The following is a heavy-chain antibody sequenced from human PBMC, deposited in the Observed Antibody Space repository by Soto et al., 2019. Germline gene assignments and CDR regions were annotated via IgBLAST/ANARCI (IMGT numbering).Heavy chain of an antibody. CDR3: ARDPFWSGFHGMDV. CDR2: ISSSSNTI. D-gene: IGHD3-3*01. Sequence: PGGSLRLSCAASGFTFSDYYMNWIRQAPGKGLEWVSHISSSSNTIYYADSVKGRFTISRDNAKNSLYLQMNSLRAEDTAVYYCARDPFWSGFHGMDVWGQGTTVTVYS. CDR1: GFTFSDYY. J-gene: IGHJ6*01. V-gene: IGHV3-11*01.